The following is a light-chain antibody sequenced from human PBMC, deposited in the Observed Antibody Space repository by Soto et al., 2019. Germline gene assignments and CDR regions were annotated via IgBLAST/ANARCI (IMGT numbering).Light chain of an antibody. Sequence: EIVLTQSPGTLSLSPGESATLSCRASQSVSSNSLAWYRRNPGQPPSLLIYGTSTRATDIPRRFSGSGSGTDFTLIITRREPEDFAVYFCQQYGDSPPTFGQGTKVEVK. CDR1: QSVSSNS. CDR2: GTS. J-gene: IGKJ1*01. V-gene: IGKV3-20*01. CDR3: QQYGDSPPT.